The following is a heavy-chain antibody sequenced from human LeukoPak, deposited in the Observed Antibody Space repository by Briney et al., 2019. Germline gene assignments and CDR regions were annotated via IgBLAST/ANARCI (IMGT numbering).Heavy chain of an antibody. Sequence: GGSLRLSCAASGFTVSSNYMSWVRQAPGKGLEWVSSISSSSSYIYYADSVKGRFTISGDNAKNSLYLQMNSLRAEDTAVYYCARGTDTSYFDYWGQGTLVTVSS. CDR1: GFTVSSNY. CDR3: ARGTDTSYFDY. D-gene: IGHD5-18*01. CDR2: ISSSSSYI. V-gene: IGHV3-21*01. J-gene: IGHJ4*02.